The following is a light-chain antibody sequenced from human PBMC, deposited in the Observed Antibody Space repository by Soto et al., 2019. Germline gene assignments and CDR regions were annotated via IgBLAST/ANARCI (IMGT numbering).Light chain of an antibody. CDR1: SSDVGDYNS. CDR3: NSHGGSNNFWV. J-gene: IGLJ3*02. CDR2: EDN. Sequence: QSALTQPPSASGSPGQSVTISCTGTSSDVGDYNSVSWYQQHPGKAPKLMIYEDNKRPSGVSDRFSGSKSGNTASLTISGLQAEDEADYYCNSHGGSNNFWVFGGGTKVTVL. V-gene: IGLV2-8*01.